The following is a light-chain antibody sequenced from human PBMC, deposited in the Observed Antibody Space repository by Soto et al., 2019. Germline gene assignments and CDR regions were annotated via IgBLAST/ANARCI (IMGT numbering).Light chain of an antibody. CDR3: QVWDSSSDHVI. CDR1: VIGSIS. CDR2: DDS. V-gene: IGLV3-21*02. Sequence: SYELTQPPSVSVAPGQTASITCGGNVIGSISVHWYQQKPGQAPVLVVFDDSDRLSGIPERFSGSNSRNTATLTISRVEAGDEADYYCQVWDSSSDHVIFGGGTKLTVL. J-gene: IGLJ2*01.